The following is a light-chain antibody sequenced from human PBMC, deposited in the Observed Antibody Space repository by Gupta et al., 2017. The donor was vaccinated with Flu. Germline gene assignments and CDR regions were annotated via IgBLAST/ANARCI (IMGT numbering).Light chain of an antibody. CDR3: SSYAGSGTLV. Sequence: QSALTQPASVSGSPGQSITISCTETSNYIGRYNLVSRFHQPPGKVPKRIIYEGTTRPSGISTRFSASKSGNTASLTISGLQAEDEADYYCSSYAGSGTLVFGAGTKVTVL. V-gene: IGLV2-23*01. CDR1: SNYIGRYNL. J-gene: IGLJ2*01. CDR2: EGT.